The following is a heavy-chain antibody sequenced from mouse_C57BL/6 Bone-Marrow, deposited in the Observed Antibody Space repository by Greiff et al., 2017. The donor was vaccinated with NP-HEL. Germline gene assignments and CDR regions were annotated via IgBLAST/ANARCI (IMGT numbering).Heavy chain of an antibody. J-gene: IGHJ4*01. CDR1: GFTFTDYY. CDR3: ARNRLAVVATRAMDY. V-gene: IGHV7-3*01. Sequence: EVKLMESGGGLVQPGGSLSLSCAASGFTFTDYYMSWVRQPPGQALEWLGFIRNKANGYTTEYSASVKGRFTISRDNSQSILYLQMNALRAEDSATYYGARNRLAVVATRAMDYWGQGTSVTVSA. CDR2: IRNKANGYTT. D-gene: IGHD1-1*01.